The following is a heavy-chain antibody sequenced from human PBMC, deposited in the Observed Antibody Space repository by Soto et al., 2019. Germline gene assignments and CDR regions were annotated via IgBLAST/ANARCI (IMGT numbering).Heavy chain of an antibody. V-gene: IGHV3-33*01. CDR2: IWYDGSNK. CDR1: GFTFSSYG. J-gene: IGHJ6*02. CDR3: ARAIGGYSYGYYYYYGMDV. D-gene: IGHD5-18*01. Sequence: GGSLRLSCAASGFTFSSYGMHWVRQAPGKGLEWVAVIWYDGSNKYYADSVKGRFTISRDNSKNTLYLQMNSLRAEDTAVYYCARAIGGYSYGYYYYYGMDVWGQGTTVTVSS.